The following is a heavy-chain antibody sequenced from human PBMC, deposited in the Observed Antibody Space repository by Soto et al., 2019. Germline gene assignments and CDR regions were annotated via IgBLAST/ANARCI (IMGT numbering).Heavy chain of an antibody. CDR3: ARDRGIAAAGSSNWFDA. CDR1: GGTFSSYA. V-gene: IGHV1-69*01. J-gene: IGHJ5*02. Sequence: QVQLVQSGAEVKKPGSSVKVSCKASGGTFSSYAISWVRQAPGQGLEWMGGIIPIFGTANYAQKFQGRVTITADESTSTAYMELSSLRAEDTAVYYCARDRGIAAAGSSNWFDAWGQGTLVTVSS. D-gene: IGHD6-13*01. CDR2: IIPIFGTA.